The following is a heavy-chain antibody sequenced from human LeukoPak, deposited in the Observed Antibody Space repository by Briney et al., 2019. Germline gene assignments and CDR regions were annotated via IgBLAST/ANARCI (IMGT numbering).Heavy chain of an antibody. CDR1: GFSFSSYN. CDR2: ITTSSTYT. J-gene: IGHJ6*03. D-gene: IGHD1-26*01. CDR3: ARDPYSGSYGDSYYYYMDV. V-gene: IGHV3-21*01. Sequence: PGGSLRLSCAASGFSFSSYNMNWVRQAPGKGLEGVSSITTSSTYTFYADSVKGGFTISRDNAKNSLYLQMNSLRAEDTAVYYCARDPYSGSYGDSYYYYMDVWGKGTTVTISS.